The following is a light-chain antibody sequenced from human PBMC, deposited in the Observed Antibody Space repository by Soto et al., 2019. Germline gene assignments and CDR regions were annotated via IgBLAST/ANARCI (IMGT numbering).Light chain of an antibody. CDR3: SSYTSISTGI. CDR1: RSDVGGYNY. V-gene: IGLV2-14*01. Sequence: QSALTQPASVSGSPGQSITISCTGTRSDVGGYNYVSWYQQHPGKAPKLMIYEVSNRPSGVSNRCSGSTSGNTASLTISGLQAEDEADYYCSSYTSISTGIFGGGTKLTVL. CDR2: EVS. J-gene: IGLJ2*01.